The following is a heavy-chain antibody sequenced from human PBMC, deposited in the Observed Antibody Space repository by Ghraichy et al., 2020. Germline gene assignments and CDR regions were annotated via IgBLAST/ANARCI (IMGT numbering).Heavy chain of an antibody. CDR2: ISSSRSYI. Sequence: GGSLRLSCAASGFTFSSYSMNWVRQAPGKGLEWVSSISSSRSYIYYADSVKGRFTISRDNAKNSLYLQMNSLRAEDTAVYYCARGVATASRRYGMDVWGQGTKVTVSS. V-gene: IGHV3-21*01. D-gene: IGHD5-18*01. J-gene: IGHJ6*02. CDR3: ARGVATASRRYGMDV. CDR1: GFTFSSYS.